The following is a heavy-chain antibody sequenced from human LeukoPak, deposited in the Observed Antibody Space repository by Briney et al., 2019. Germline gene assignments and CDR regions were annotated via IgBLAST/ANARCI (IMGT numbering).Heavy chain of an antibody. J-gene: IGHJ4*02. V-gene: IGHV4-59*07. CDR1: GASMNTHY. CDR2: MLDTVTT. Sequence: SDTLSLTCAVSGASMNTHYWSWIRQPPRKGLEWIGYMLDTVTTKDNPSLKSRFTLSADTSKNQFSLRLTSVTAADTAVYYCATIKRGNIFGYFDFWGQGIPVTVSS. CDR3: ATIKRGNIFGYFDF. D-gene: IGHD5-18*01.